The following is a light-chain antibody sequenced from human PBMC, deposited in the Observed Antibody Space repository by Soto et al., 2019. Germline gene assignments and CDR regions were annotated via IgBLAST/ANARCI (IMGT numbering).Light chain of an antibody. J-gene: IGLJ2*01. CDR3: QSYDSSLSASV. CDR1: SSNIGAGYD. Sequence: HSVLTQPPSVSGAPGQRVTISCTGSSSNIGAGYDVQWFQQIPGTAPKLLIFVNTNRPSGVSDRFSGSKSGTSASLAITGLQAEDEADYYCQSYDSSLSASVFGGGTKLTVL. V-gene: IGLV1-40*01. CDR2: VNT.